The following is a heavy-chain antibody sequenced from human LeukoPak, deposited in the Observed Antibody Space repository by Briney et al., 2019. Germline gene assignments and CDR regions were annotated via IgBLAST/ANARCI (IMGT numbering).Heavy chain of an antibody. CDR3: ARDRPKYSSGWNPFNY. J-gene: IGHJ4*02. V-gene: IGHV3-21*01. D-gene: IGHD6-19*01. CDR2: ISSSSSYI. CDR1: AFIFSGHW. Sequence: GGSLRLSCEGSAFIFSGHWMNWVRQTPGKGLEWVSSISSSSSYIYYADSVKGRFTISRDNAKNSLYLQMNSLRAEDTAVYYCARDRPKYSSGWNPFNYWGQGTLVTVSS.